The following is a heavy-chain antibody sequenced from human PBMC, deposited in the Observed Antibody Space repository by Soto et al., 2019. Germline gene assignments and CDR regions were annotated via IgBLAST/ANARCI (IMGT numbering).Heavy chain of an antibody. Sequence: GGSLRLSCAASGFTFDDYAMHWVRQAPGKGLEWVSYIHPSGQPIFYADSVKGRFTISRDNAKNSLYLQMSSLRAEDSAVYYCARRASRRGQGTMVTVSS. J-gene: IGHJ3*01. CDR1: GFTFDDYA. D-gene: IGHD1-26*01. V-gene: IGHV3-48*03. CDR2: IHPSGQPI. CDR3: ARRASR.